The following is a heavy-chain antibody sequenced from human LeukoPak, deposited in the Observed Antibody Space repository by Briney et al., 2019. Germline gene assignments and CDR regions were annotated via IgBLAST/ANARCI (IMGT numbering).Heavy chain of an antibody. D-gene: IGHD2-15*01. J-gene: IGHJ4*02. Sequence: KPGGSLRLSCAASGFTFSSYSMNWVRQAPGKGLEWVSSISSSSSYIYYADSVKGRFTISRDNVKNSLYLRMNSLRAEHTAVYYCARAGYRSGGSCYHDFDYWGQGTLVTVSS. V-gene: IGHV3-21*01. CDR2: ISSSSSYI. CDR3: ARAGYRSGGSCYHDFDY. CDR1: GFTFSSYS.